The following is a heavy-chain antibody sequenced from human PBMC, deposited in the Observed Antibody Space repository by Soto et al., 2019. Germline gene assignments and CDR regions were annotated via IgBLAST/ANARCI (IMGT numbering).Heavy chain of an antibody. J-gene: IGHJ4*02. CDR1: GGSISSGNYY. D-gene: IGHD2-15*01. V-gene: IGHV4-30-4*01. CDR2: ISYSGST. Sequence: QVQLQESGPGLVKPSQTLSLTCTVSGGSISSGNYYWSWIRQPPGKGLEGIGFISYSGSTYYSTSLKSRVTISVDTSKSHFSLNLSFVTAADTSVYYCATMGTPATGLYFFDYWGQGSLVTVSS. CDR3: ATMGTPATGLYFFDY.